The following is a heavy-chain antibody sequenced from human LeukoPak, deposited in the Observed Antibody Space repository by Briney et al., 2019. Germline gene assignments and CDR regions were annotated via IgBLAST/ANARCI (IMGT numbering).Heavy chain of an antibody. D-gene: IGHD5-12*01. CDR2: ISSSSSTI. CDR1: GFTFSTYS. Sequence: GGSLRLSCAASGFTFSTYSMNWVRQAPEKGLEWLSYISSSSSTIYYADSVKGRFTISRDNAENSLYLQMNSLRAEDTAVYYCARGPSGYHNTGGQGTLVTVSS. CDR3: ARGPSGYHNT. V-gene: IGHV3-48*01. J-gene: IGHJ4*02.